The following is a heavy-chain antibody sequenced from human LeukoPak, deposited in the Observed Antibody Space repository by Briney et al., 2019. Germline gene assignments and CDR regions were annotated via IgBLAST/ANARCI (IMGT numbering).Heavy chain of an antibody. CDR3: ARADRFGELTYYFDY. CDR1: GGSIRSRDYY. D-gene: IGHD3-10*01. Sequence: PSETLSLTRSVSGGSIRSRDYYWGWIRQPPGKGLEWIGSINYSERAYYNSSLRSRVTISVDTSKNQFSLKLSSVTAADTAVYYCARADRFGELTYYFDYWGQGTLVTVSS. V-gene: IGHV4-39*07. J-gene: IGHJ4*02. CDR2: INYSERA.